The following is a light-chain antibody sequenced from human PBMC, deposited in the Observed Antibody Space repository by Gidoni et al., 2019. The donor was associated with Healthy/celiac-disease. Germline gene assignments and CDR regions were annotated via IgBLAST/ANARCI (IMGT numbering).Light chain of an antibody. J-gene: IGLJ1*01. V-gene: IGLV2-14*01. CDR1: SSDVGGYNY. CDR3: SSYTSSSTYV. Sequence: QSALTQPASVSGSPGQSITISCTGTSSDVGGYNYVSWYQQHPGKAPKLMIYDVSNRPSGVSNRFQAEDEADYYCSSYTSSSTYVFGTGTKVTVL. CDR2: DVS.